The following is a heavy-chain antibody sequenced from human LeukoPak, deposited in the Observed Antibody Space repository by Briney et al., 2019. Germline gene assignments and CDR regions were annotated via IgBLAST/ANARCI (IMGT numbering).Heavy chain of an antibody. CDR3: ARLRHYYGSGSLNWFDP. J-gene: IGHJ5*02. CDR1: GYSISSGYY. V-gene: IGHV4-38-2*01. D-gene: IGHD3-10*01. CDR2: IYHSGST. Sequence: PSETVSLTCAVSGYSISSGYYWGWIRQPPGKGLEWIGSIYHSGSTYYNPSLKSRVTISVDTSKNQFSLKLSSVTAADTAVYYCARLRHYYGSGSLNWFDPWGQGTLVTVSS.